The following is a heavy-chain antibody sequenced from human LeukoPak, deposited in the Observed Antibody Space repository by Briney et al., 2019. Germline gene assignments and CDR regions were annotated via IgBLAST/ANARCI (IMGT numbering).Heavy chain of an antibody. CDR1: GGSISSSSYY. CDR2: IYYSGST. J-gene: IGHJ6*02. D-gene: IGHD7-27*01. Sequence: PSETLSLTCTVSGGSISSSSYYWGWIRQPPGKGLEWIGSIYYSGSTYYNPSLKSRVTISVDTSKNHFSLRLSSVTAADTAVYYCARDNWGRDYYGMDVWGQGTTVTVSS. V-gene: IGHV4-39*07. CDR3: ARDNWGRDYYGMDV.